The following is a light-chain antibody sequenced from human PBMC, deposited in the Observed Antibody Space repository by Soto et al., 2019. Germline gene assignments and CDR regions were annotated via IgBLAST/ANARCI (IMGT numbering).Light chain of an antibody. CDR1: QSVSSN. Sequence: EIVMTQSPATLSVSPGERATLSCRASQSVSSNLAWYQQKPGQAPRLLIYGASTRATGIPARFSGSWSGTEFTLTDSSLQSEDFAVYYCQQYNNWPPGTFGQGTKVEIK. V-gene: IGKV3-15*01. CDR3: QQYNNWPPGT. J-gene: IGKJ1*01. CDR2: GAS.